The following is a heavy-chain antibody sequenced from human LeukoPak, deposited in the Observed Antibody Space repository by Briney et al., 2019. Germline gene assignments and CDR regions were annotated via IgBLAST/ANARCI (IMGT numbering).Heavy chain of an antibody. CDR3: ARTTRITYYDFWSGYPFDY. CDR1: GGSFSGYY. CDR2: INHSGST. Sequence: SETLSLTCAVYGGSFSGYYWSWIRQPPGKGLEWIGEINHSGSTNYNPSLKSRVTISVDTSKNQFSLKLSSVTAADTAVYYCARTTRITYYDFWSGYPFDYWGQGTLVTVSS. J-gene: IGHJ4*02. V-gene: IGHV4-34*01. D-gene: IGHD3-3*01.